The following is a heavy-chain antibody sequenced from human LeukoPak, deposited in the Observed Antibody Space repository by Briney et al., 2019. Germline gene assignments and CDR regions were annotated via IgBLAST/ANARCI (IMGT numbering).Heavy chain of an antibody. CDR1: GGSISSSSYY. J-gene: IGHJ6*02. CDR2: IYYSGST. Sequence: SETLSLTCTVSGGSISSSSYYWGWIRQPPGKGLEWIGSIYYSGSTYYNPSLKSRVTISVDTSKNQFSLKLSSVTAADTAVYYCAKDSRLDRSGGRDYYYYYGMDVWGQGTTVTVSS. D-gene: IGHD2-15*01. CDR3: AKDSRLDRSGGRDYYYYYGMDV. V-gene: IGHV4-39*07.